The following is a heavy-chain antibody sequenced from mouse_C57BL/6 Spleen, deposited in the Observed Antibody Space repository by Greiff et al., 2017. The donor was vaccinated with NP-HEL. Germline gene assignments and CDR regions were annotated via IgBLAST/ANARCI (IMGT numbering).Heavy chain of an antibody. J-gene: IGHJ4*01. CDR2: IDPSDSYN. CDR3: ARYYAMDY. V-gene: IGHV1-69*01. CDR1: GYTFPSHW. Sequence: LQQPGAELVMPGASVKLFCQASGYTFPSHWMHRVKQRPGQGLEWIGEIDPSDSYNNYNQKFKGKSTLTVNESSSTAYMQLSGLTSEDSAVYYCARYYAMDYWGQGTSVTVSS.